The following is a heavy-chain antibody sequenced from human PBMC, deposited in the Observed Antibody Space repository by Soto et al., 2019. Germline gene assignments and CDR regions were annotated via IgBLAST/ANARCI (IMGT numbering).Heavy chain of an antibody. CDR2: ISSSSSTI. Sequence: PGGSLRLSCAASGFTFSSYSMNWVRQAPGKGLEWVSYISSSSSTIYYADSVKGRFTISRDNAKNSLYLQMNSLRDEDTAVYYCARGAYYDSSGFVGYWGQGTLVTVSS. D-gene: IGHD3-22*01. CDR3: ARGAYYDSSGFVGY. J-gene: IGHJ4*02. V-gene: IGHV3-48*02. CDR1: GFTFSSYS.